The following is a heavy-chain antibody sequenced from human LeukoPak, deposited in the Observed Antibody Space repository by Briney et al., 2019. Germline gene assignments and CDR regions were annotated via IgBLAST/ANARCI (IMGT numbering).Heavy chain of an antibody. CDR3: ARGPPNWGYDY. Sequence: ASVKVSCKASGYTFTSYDFNWVRQATGQRPEWMGWMSPNSGDTGYAQKFQDRVTMTRNTSISTAYMELSSLRSDNTAVYYCARGPPNWGYDYWGPGTLVTVSS. V-gene: IGHV1-8*01. CDR2: MSPNSGDT. J-gene: IGHJ4*02. D-gene: IGHD7-27*01. CDR1: GYTFTSYD.